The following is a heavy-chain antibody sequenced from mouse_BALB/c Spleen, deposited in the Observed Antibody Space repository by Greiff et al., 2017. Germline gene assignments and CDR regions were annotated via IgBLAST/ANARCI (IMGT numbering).Heavy chain of an antibody. D-gene: IGHD2-3*01. Sequence: DVMLVESGGGLVQPGGSRKLSCAASGFTFSSFGMHWVRQAPEKGLEWVAYISSGSSTIYYADTVKGRFTISRDNPKNTLFLQMSSLRSEDTAMYYCARSRWLLSAMDYWGQGTSVTVSA. CDR2: ISSGSSTI. J-gene: IGHJ4*01. CDR1: GFTFSSFG. V-gene: IGHV5-17*02. CDR3: ARSRWLLSAMDY.